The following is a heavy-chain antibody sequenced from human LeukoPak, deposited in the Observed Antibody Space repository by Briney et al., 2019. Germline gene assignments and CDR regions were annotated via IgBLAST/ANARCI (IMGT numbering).Heavy chain of an antibody. CDR1: GFTFSDYW. D-gene: IGHD3-9*01. CDR2: IKEDGNEK. V-gene: IGHV3-7*01. J-gene: IGHJ4*02. Sequence: GGSLRLSREASGFTFSDYWMSWVRQAPGKGLEWVANIKEDGNEKYYVDSVKGRFTISRDNAKNAVYLQMNSLTAEDTAVYYCARGKLDFAFWGQGTLVTVSS. CDR3: ARGKLDFAF.